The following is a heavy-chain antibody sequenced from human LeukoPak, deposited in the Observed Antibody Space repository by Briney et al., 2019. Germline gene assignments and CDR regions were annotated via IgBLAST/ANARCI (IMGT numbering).Heavy chain of an antibody. Sequence: KTSETLSLTCAVSGGSISSTSFYRGCIRPPPGKGLEWIGTIYYTGSTYYNPSLKSRVTISVDTSKNQFSLELSSVTATDTAVYYCARQPTAPDYWGQGTLVTVSS. CDR3: ARQPTAPDY. D-gene: IGHD4-11*01. V-gene: IGHV4-39*01. CDR2: IYYTGST. CDR1: GGSISSTSFY. J-gene: IGHJ4*02.